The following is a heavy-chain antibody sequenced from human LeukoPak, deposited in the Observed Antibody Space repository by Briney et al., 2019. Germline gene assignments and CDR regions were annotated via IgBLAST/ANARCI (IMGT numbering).Heavy chain of an antibody. CDR2: IIPIFGTA. CDR1: GGTFSSYA. J-gene: IGHJ4*02. D-gene: IGHD5-24*01. V-gene: IGHV1-69*05. CDR3: ARERWLQFGADY. Sequence: GASVKVSCKASGGTFSSYAISWVRQAPGQGLEWMGGIIPIFGTANYAQKLQGRVTMTTDTSTSTAYMELRSLRSDDTAVYYCARERWLQFGADYWGQGTLVTVSS.